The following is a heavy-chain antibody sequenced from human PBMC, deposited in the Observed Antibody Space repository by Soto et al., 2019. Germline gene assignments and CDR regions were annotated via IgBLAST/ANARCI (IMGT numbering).Heavy chain of an antibody. CDR2: IYYSGST. V-gene: IGHV4-39*01. J-gene: IGHJ5*02. CDR3: ARHEISWTYYYDSSGYYWFDP. CDR1: GGSISSSSYY. Sequence: SETLSLTCTVSGGSISSSSYYWGWIRQPPGKGLEWIGSIYYSGSTYYNPSLKSRVTISVDTSKNQFSLKLSSVTAADTAVYYCARHEISWTYYYDSSGYYWFDPWGQGTLVTVSS. D-gene: IGHD3-22*01.